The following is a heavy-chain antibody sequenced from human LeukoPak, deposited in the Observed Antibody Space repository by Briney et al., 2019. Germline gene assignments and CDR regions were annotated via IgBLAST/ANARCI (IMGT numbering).Heavy chain of an antibody. V-gene: IGHV1-8*01. CDR3: ARIADYGDCVGELNYYYMDV. Sequence: ASVKVSCKASGYTFTSYDINWVRQATGQGLEWMGWMNPNSGNTGYAQKFQGRATMTRNTSISTAYMELSSLRSEDTAVYYCARIADYGDCVGELNYYYMDVWGKGTTVTISS. D-gene: IGHD4-17*01. CDR2: MNPNSGNT. CDR1: GYTFTSYD. J-gene: IGHJ6*03.